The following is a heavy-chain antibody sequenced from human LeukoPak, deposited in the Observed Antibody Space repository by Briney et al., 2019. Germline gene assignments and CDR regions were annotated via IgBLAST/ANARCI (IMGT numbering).Heavy chain of an antibody. J-gene: IGHJ4*02. CDR2: ISYDGSNK. CDR1: GFTFSNYG. CDR3: ARDLSSGSYDY. V-gene: IGHV3-30*03. D-gene: IGHD1-26*01. Sequence: GRSLRLSCAASGFTFSNYGMHWVRQAPGKGLEWVAVISYDGSNKYYADSVKGRFTISRDNSKNTLYLQMNSLRAEDTAVYYCARDLSSGSYDYWGQGTLVTVSS.